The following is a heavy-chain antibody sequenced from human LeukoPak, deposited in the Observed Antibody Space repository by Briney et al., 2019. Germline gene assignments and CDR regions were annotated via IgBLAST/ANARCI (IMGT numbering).Heavy chain of an antibody. CDR2: IYYSGST. Sequence: SETLSLTCTVSGGSISSYYWSWIRQPPGKGLEWIGYIYYSGSTNYNPSLKSRVTISVDTSKNQFSLKLSSVTAADTAVYYCARHGSGYCSGGSCYGFDASDIWGQGTMVTVSS. V-gene: IGHV4-59*08. J-gene: IGHJ3*02. CDR3: ARHGSGYCSGGSCYGFDASDI. D-gene: IGHD2-15*01. CDR1: GGSISSYY.